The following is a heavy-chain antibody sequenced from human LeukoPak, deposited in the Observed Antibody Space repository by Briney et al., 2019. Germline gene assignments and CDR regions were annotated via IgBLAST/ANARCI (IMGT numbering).Heavy chain of an antibody. CDR3: AGYYYDSTTYRDY. V-gene: IGHV3-21*01. CDR1: GFTFNNYN. J-gene: IGHJ4*02. D-gene: IGHD3-22*01. Sequence: GGSLRLSCAASGFTFNNYNMNWVRQTPGKGLEWVSSITRDSIYTFYADSVRGRFTISRDNAKNLLSLQMNSLRAEDTAVYYCAGYYYDSTTYRDYWGQGTLVTVSS. CDR2: ITRDSIYT.